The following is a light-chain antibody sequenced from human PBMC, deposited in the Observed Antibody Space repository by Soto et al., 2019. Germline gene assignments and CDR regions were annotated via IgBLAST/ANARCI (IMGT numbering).Light chain of an antibody. CDR1: ENIDNY. CDR2: AAS. J-gene: IGKJ3*01. V-gene: IGKV1-39*01. Sequence: DIQMTQSPSSLSASVGDSVTITCRASENIDNYLNWYQQEPGTAPKLLISAASTLHSGVPSRFSGSGSGTHSTLTISSLQPEDFATYYCQQSYSTPEFTFGPGTKVEIK. CDR3: QQSYSTPEFT.